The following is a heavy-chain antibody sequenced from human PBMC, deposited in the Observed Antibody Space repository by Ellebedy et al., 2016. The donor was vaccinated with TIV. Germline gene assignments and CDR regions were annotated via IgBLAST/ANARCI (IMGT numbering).Heavy chain of an antibody. CDR3: AVLGREDAFDI. V-gene: IGHV4-31*03. CDR2: IYYSGNT. Sequence: SETLSLTCTVSGGSISSAGYYWSWIRQHPGKGLEWIGYIYYSGNTYYNPSLRSRVTISVDTSKNQFSLKLSSVTAADTAVYYCAVLGREDAFDIWGQGTMVTVSS. J-gene: IGHJ3*02. D-gene: IGHD2/OR15-2a*01. CDR1: GGSISSAGYY.